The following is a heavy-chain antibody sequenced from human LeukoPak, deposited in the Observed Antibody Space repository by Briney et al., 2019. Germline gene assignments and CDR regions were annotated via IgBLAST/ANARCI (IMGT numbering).Heavy chain of an antibody. J-gene: IGHJ4*02. CDR3: AKAVGLLWFGELEY. Sequence: PGGSLRLSCAASGFTFADYAMHWVRHAQGKCLEWVCLIRGDGGRTFYADFVKGRFTISRDNSKSSLYLQMNSLRTEDTALYYCAKAVGLLWFGELEYWGQGTLVTVSS. V-gene: IGHV3-43*02. CDR1: GFTFADYA. CDR2: IRGDGGRT. D-gene: IGHD3-10*01.